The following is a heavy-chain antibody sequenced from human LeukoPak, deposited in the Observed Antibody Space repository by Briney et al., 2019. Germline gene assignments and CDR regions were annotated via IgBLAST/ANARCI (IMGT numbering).Heavy chain of an antibody. D-gene: IGHD3-10*01. J-gene: IGHJ4*02. Sequence: GGSLRLSCAASGFTFSSYSVNWVRQAPGKGLEWVSYISSSSSTIYYADSVKGRFTISRDNAKNSLYLQMNSLRAEDTAVYYCARVSSGSGSYRTLLSYWGQGTLVTVSS. CDR2: ISSSSSTI. V-gene: IGHV3-48*01. CDR1: GFTFSSYS. CDR3: ARVSSGSGSYRTLLSY.